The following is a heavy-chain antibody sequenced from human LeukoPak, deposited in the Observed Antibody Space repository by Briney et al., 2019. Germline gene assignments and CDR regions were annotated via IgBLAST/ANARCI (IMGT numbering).Heavy chain of an antibody. CDR2: FHTGGET. Sequence: PGGSLRLSCAAFGFTFSDYYMSWVRQAPGKGLEWVSLFHTGGETEYADSVKGRFTMSRDTSQNTVSLHMNSLRAEDTAVYYCARGFAPAYNFGVFDYWGQGTLVTVSS. D-gene: IGHD5-24*01. J-gene: IGHJ4*02. V-gene: IGHV3-53*01. CDR1: GFTFSDYY. CDR3: ARGFAPAYNFGVFDY.